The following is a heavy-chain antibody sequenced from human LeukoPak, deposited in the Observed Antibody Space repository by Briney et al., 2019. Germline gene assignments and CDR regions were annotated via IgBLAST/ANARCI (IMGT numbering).Heavy chain of an antibody. Sequence: SETLSLTCTVSGGSISNYFWSWVRQPAGKGLEWIGRIYTSGSTNYNPSLKSRVTISVDTSKNQFSLKLSSVTAADTAVYYCARGDDSSGFSIGLIDYWGQGTLVTVSS. J-gene: IGHJ4*02. D-gene: IGHD3-22*01. CDR1: GGSISNYF. CDR3: ARGDDSSGFSIGLIDY. CDR2: IYTSGST. V-gene: IGHV4-4*07.